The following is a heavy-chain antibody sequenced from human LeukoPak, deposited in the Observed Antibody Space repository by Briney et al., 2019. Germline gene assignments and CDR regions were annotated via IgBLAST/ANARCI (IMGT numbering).Heavy chain of an antibody. CDR1: GGSISSYY. Sequence: SETLSLTCTVSGGSISSYYWSWIRQPPGKGLEWIGYIYYSGSTNYNPSLKSRVTISVDTSKNQFSLKLSSVTAADTAVYYCARDRYGDHGGFDYWGQGTLVTVSS. V-gene: IGHV4-59*01. CDR2: IYYSGST. CDR3: ARDRYGDHGGFDY. D-gene: IGHD4-17*01. J-gene: IGHJ4*02.